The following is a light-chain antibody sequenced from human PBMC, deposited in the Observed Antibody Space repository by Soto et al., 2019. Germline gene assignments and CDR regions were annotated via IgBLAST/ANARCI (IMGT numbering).Light chain of an antibody. CDR3: SSYTISNTLQFV. CDR2: EVT. Sequence: ALTQPASVSGSPGQSITISCTGTRRDVGGYNYVSWYQQYPGKSPKLLIYEVTHRPSGVSNRFSGSKSGNTASLTISGLQAEDEADYYCSSYTISNTLQFVFGTGTKVTVL. CDR1: RRDVGGYNY. V-gene: IGLV2-14*01. J-gene: IGLJ1*01.